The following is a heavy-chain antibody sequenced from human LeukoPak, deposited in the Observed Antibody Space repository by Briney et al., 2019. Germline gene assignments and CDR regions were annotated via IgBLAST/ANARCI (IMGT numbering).Heavy chain of an antibody. CDR1: GFTFSSYA. J-gene: IGHJ3*02. Sequence: PGGSLRLSCAASGFTFSSYAMSWVRQAPGRGLEWVSAISGSGISTYYADSVKGRFTISRDNSKNKLYLQMNSLGGEDTAVYYCAKRLAVYGLRGAFDIWGQGTMVTVSS. V-gene: IGHV3-23*01. CDR2: ISGSGIST. D-gene: IGHD2-8*02. CDR3: AKRLAVYGLRGAFDI.